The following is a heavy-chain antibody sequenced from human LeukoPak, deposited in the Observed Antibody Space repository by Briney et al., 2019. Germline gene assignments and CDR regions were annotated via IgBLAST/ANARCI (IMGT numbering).Heavy chain of an antibody. Sequence: SETLSLTCTVSGGSISSYYWSWIRQPPGKGLEWIGYIYYSGSTYYNPSLKSRVTISVDTSKNQFSLKLSSVTAADTAVYYCARDASTVAHYFDYWGQGTLVTASS. J-gene: IGHJ4*02. D-gene: IGHD4-23*01. CDR2: IYYSGST. V-gene: IGHV4-59*12. CDR1: GGSISSYY. CDR3: ARDASTVAHYFDY.